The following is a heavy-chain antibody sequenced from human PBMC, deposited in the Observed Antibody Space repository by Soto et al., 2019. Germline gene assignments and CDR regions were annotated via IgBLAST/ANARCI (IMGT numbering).Heavy chain of an antibody. CDR3: ARFDSSGYSGPGY. Sequence: PGGSLRLSCAASGFTFSSYGMHWVCQAPGKGLEWVAVIWYDGSNKYYADSVKGRFTISRDNSKNTLYLQMNSLRAEDTAVYYCARFDSSGYSGPGYWGQGNLVTVSS. D-gene: IGHD3-22*01. CDR1: GFTFSSYG. V-gene: IGHV3-33*01. J-gene: IGHJ4*02. CDR2: IWYDGSNK.